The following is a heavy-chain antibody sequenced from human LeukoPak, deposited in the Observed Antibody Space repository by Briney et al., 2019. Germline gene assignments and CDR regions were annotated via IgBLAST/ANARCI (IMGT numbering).Heavy chain of an antibody. CDR3: ARGGGYYYDSSGYSSC. CDR1: GYSFTSYW. V-gene: IGHV5-51*01. D-gene: IGHD3-22*01. Sequence: VESLKISCKGSGYSFTSYWIGWVRQMPGKGLEWMGIIYPGDSDTRYSPSFQGQVTISADKSISTAYLQWSSLKASDTAIYYCARGGGYYYDSSGYSSCWGQGTLVTVSS. CDR2: IYPGDSDT. J-gene: IGHJ4*02.